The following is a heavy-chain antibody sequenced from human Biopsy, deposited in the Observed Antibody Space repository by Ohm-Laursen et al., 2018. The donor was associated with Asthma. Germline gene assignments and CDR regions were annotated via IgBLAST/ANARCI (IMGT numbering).Heavy chain of an antibody. CDR1: PGSFSGFF. V-gene: IGHV4-34*01. CDR2: TNERGVT. J-gene: IGHJ6*02. Sequence: GTLSLTCTVYPGSFSGFFWTWIRQSPGKGLEWIGETNERGVTNNNPSLKSRVIISIDTYWNRVSLKLTSVTAADTAVYYCARGPELDVWGQGTTVTVSS. CDR3: ARGPELDV.